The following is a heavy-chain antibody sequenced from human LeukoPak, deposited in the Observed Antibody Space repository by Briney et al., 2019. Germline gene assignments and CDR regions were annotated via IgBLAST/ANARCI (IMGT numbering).Heavy chain of an antibody. CDR2: IWYDGSNK. D-gene: IGHD5-24*01. Sequence: PGGSLRLSCAASGFTFSSYGMHWVRQAPGKGLEWVAVIWYDGSNKYYADPVKGRFTISRDNSKNTLYLQMNSLRAEDTAVYYCARDPMTEMGEYYFDYWGQGTLVTVSS. CDR1: GFTFSSYG. J-gene: IGHJ4*02. CDR3: ARDPMTEMGEYYFDY. V-gene: IGHV3-33*01.